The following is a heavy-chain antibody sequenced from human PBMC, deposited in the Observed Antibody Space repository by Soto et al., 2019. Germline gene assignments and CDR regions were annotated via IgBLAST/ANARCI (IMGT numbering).Heavy chain of an antibody. V-gene: IGHV3-33*01. CDR2: IWFDGSNK. Sequence: GGSLRLSCAASGFTFSTYGMHWVRQAPGKGLEWVAVIWFDGSNKYYADSVKGRFTISRDNSKDTLYLQMNSLRAEDTAVYYCAAGGEQLVIWGQGTLVTVSS. CDR1: GFTFSTYG. J-gene: IGHJ4*02. D-gene: IGHD6-6*01. CDR3: AAGGEQLVI.